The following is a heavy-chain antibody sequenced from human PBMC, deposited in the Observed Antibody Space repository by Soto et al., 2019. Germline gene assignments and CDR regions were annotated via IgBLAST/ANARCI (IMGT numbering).Heavy chain of an antibody. CDR3: AHKGPEDWPLDY. J-gene: IGHJ4*02. CDR2: IYWDDSK. V-gene: IGHV2-5*02. D-gene: IGHD3-9*01. Sequence: QITLKESGPTLVRPTQTLTLTCAFSGFSLSTSGVGVGWIRQPPGKALEWLAVIYWDDSKHYSPSLRSRLTSTKAPSKNQLVLTMPNMDPMDTGTYYCAHKGPEDWPLDYWGQGTLVTVSS. CDR1: GFSLSTSGVG.